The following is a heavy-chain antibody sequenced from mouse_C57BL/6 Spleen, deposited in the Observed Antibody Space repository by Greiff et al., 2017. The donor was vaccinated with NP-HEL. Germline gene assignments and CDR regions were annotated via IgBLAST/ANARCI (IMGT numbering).Heavy chain of an antibody. CDR3: ARSTSITTVVATDAMDY. Sequence: EVQLQQSGPELVKPGASVKIPCKASGYTFTDYNMDWVKQSHGKSLEWIGDINPNNGGTIYNQKFKGKATLTVDMSSSTAYMELRSLTSEDTAVYYCARSTSITTVVATDAMDYWGQGTSVTVSS. D-gene: IGHD1-1*01. V-gene: IGHV1-18*01. CDR2: INPNNGGT. J-gene: IGHJ4*01. CDR1: GYTFTDYN.